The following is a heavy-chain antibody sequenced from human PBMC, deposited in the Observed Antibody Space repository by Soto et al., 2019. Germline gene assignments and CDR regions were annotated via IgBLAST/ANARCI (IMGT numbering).Heavy chain of an antibody. CDR2: LSSDGTNK. Sequence: SLRLSCATSGFTFSSYAMHWVRQAPGKGLEWVAVLSSDGTNKYYADSVKGRFTISRDNSQNTLYLQMNSLRSDDTAVYYCARAHCGGDCYSGVDYWGQGTLVTVSS. CDR3: ARAHCGGDCYSGVDY. CDR1: GFTFSSYA. J-gene: IGHJ4*02. D-gene: IGHD2-21*02. V-gene: IGHV3-30*03.